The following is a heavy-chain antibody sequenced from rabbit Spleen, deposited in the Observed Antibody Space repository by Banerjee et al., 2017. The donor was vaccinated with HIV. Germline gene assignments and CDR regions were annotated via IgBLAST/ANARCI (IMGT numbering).Heavy chain of an antibody. CDR1: GVSFSSSSY. CDR2: AYAGSSSGFT. Sequence: QSLEESGGDLVKPGASLTLTCTASGVSFSSSSYMCWVRQAPGKGLEWVACAYAGSSSGFTYSATWAKGRFTCSKTSSTTVTLQMTSLTVADTATYFCARDTGTSFSSYGMDLWGPGTLVTVS. CDR3: ARDTGTSFSSYGMDL. D-gene: IGHD7-1*01. J-gene: IGHJ6*01. V-gene: IGHV1S40*01.